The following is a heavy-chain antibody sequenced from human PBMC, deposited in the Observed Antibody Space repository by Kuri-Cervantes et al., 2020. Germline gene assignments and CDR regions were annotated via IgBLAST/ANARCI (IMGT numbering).Heavy chain of an antibody. Sequence: GESLKSSCAASGFTFSSYEMNWVRQAPGKGLEWVSYISSSGSTIYYADSVKGRFTISRDNAKNSLYLQMNSLRAEDTAVYYCARDRGDYGGNSLSFYYGMDVWGQGTTVTVSS. J-gene: IGHJ6*02. D-gene: IGHD4-23*01. V-gene: IGHV3-48*03. CDR3: ARDRGDYGGNSLSFYYGMDV. CDR1: GFTFSSYE. CDR2: ISSSGSTI.